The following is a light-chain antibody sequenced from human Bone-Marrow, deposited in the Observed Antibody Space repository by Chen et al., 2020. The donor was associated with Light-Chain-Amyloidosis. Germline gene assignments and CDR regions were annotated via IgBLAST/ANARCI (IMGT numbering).Light chain of an antibody. CDR2: GNT. CDR3: QSYDSRLSGRVV. Sequence: QSVLTQPPSVSGAPGQRVTISCTGGDTNIGSGYDVHWYQQLLRTAPKLLIFGNTNRPSGVPDRFSGSKSGTSASLAITGLQAEDEADYYCQSYDSRLSGRVVFGGGTKLTVL. CDR1: DTNIGSGYD. V-gene: IGLV1-40*01. J-gene: IGLJ2*01.